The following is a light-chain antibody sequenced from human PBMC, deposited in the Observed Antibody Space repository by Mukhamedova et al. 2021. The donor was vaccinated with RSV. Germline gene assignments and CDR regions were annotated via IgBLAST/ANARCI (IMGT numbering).Light chain of an antibody. CDR2: AVS. J-gene: IGKJ4*01. Sequence: WYQRRVHGRAPSLLIYAVSSLQSGVPSRFSGSGSGTDFSLTISSLQPEDIATYYCQQSYSTHHTFGGGTKVEIK. V-gene: IGKV1-39*01. CDR3: QQSYSTHHT.